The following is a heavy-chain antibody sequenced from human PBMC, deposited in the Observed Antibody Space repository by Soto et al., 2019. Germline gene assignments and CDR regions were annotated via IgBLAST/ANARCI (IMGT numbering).Heavy chain of an antibody. J-gene: IGHJ4*02. V-gene: IGHV1-3*01. Sequence: ASVKVSCKASGYTFTSYAMHWVRQAPGQRLEWMGWINAGNGNTKYSQKFQGRVTITRDTSASTAYMELSSLRSEDTAVYYCARERLGWIVRGVIMGPFDYWGQGTLVTVSS. CDR2: INAGNGNT. D-gene: IGHD3-10*01. CDR3: ARERLGWIVRGVIMGPFDY. CDR1: GYTFTSYA.